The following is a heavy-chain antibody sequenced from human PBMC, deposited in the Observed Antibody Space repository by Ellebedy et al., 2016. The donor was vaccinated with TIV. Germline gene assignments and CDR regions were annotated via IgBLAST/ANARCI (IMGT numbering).Heavy chain of an antibody. D-gene: IGHD3-22*01. CDR2: ISGSGGST. CDR1: GFTFSSYA. V-gene: IGHV3-23*01. CDR3: ARAPGILHYFDSTGYHDD. J-gene: IGHJ4*02. Sequence: GESLKISXAASGFTFSSYAMSWVRQAPGKGLEWVSAISGSGGSTYYADSVKGRFTISRDDSKRTLYLQMNSLRAEDTAVYHCARAPGILHYFDSTGYHDDWGQGTLVTVSS.